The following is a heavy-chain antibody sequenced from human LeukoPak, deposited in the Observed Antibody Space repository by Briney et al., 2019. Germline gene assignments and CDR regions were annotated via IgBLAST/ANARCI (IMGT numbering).Heavy chain of an antibody. CDR3: TTGLLTGYDQYYYGMDV. Sequence: GGSLRLSCAASGFTFSNAWMSWVRQAPGKGLEWVGRIKSKTDGGTTDYAAPVKGRFTISRDDSKNTLYLQMNSLKTEDTAVYYCTTGLLTGYDQYYYGMDVWGQGTTVTVSS. CDR2: IKSKTDGGTT. V-gene: IGHV3-15*01. CDR1: GFTFSNAW. J-gene: IGHJ6*02. D-gene: IGHD3-9*01.